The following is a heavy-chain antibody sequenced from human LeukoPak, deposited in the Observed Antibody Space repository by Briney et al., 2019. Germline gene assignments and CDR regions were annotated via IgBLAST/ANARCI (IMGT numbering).Heavy chain of an antibody. D-gene: IGHD6-13*01. CDR1: GYTFTGYY. Sequence: GASVKVSCKASGYTFTGYYMHWVRQAPGQGLEWMGWINPNSGGTNYAQKFQGRVTMTRDTSISTAYMELSRLRSDDTAVYYCARYDSSSWYYDCFDYWGQGTLVTVSS. V-gene: IGHV1-2*02. CDR3: ARYDSSSWYYDCFDY. CDR2: INPNSGGT. J-gene: IGHJ4*02.